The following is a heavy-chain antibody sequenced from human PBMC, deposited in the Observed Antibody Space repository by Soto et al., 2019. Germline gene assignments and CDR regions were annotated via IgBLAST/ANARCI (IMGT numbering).Heavy chain of an antibody. Sequence: VQVEESGGGLVLPGGSLRLSCTVSAVSEFSFSDQYMDWVRQAPGKGLEWVGRSRNRVNNFSTAYAASVQGRFTISRDESKNTVYLQRHSLKTDDTAVYYCSRVDPRAKSPDYWGQGPLFTVS. J-gene: IGHJ4*02. CDR3: SRVDPRAKSPDY. CDR1: AVSEFSFSDQY. D-gene: IGHD3-9*01. CDR2: SRNRVNNFST. V-gene: IGHV3-72*01.